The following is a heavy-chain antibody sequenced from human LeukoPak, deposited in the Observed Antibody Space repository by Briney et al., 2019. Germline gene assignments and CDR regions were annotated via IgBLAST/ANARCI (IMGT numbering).Heavy chain of an antibody. CDR2: ISAYNGNT. Sequence: ASVKVSCKASGYTFTSYGISWVRQAPGQGLEWMGWISAYNGNTNYAQKLQGRVTMTTDTSTSTAYMELRSLRSDDTAVYYCARGGYYYDSSGYPQIDAFDIWGQGTMVTVSS. J-gene: IGHJ3*02. D-gene: IGHD3-22*01. CDR1: GYTFTSYG. CDR3: ARGGYYYDSSGYPQIDAFDI. V-gene: IGHV1-18*01.